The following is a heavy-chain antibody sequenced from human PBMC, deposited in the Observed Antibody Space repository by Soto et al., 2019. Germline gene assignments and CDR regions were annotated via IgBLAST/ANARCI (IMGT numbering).Heavy chain of an antibody. CDR1: PFTFSSYA. CDR3: ARVVEGTAMVRGAFDN. D-gene: IGHD5-18*01. J-gene: IGHJ3*02. CDR2: ISYDGSNK. Sequence: GGSLRLSCAASPFTFSSYAMHWVRQAPGKGLEWVAGISYDGSNKYYADSVKGRFTISRDKSKNMLYQQMIRLRAEDTAVYYCARVVEGTAMVRGAFDNWDQETMVTV. V-gene: IGHV3-30-3*01.